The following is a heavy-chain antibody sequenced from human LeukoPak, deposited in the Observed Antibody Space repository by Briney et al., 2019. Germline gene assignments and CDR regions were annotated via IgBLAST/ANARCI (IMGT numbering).Heavy chain of an antibody. CDR2: IKEDGSEK. V-gene: IGHV3-7*01. CDR3: ARDRNGDYV. CDR1: GFTFSSYW. J-gene: IGHJ4*02. Sequence: GSLRLSCAASGFTFSSYWMTWVRQAPGKGLEWVANIKEDGSEKYYVDSVKGRFTISRDNAKNLLYLQMNSLRAEDTAVYYCARDRNGDYVWGQGTLVTVSS. D-gene: IGHD4-17*01.